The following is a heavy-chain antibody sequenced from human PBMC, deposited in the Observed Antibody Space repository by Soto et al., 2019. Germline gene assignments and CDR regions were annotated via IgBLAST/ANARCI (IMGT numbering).Heavy chain of an antibody. V-gene: IGHV3-48*03. D-gene: IGHD6-6*01. CDR3: ASILVKPSDAFDI. CDR2: ISSSGSTI. J-gene: IGHJ3*02. CDR1: GFPFSSYE. Sequence: EVQLVESGGGLVQPGGSLRLSCAASGFPFSSYEMNWVRQAPGKGLEWVSYISSSGSTIYYADSVKGRFTISRDNAKNSLYLQMNSLRAEDTAVYYCASILVKPSDAFDIWGQGTMVTGSS.